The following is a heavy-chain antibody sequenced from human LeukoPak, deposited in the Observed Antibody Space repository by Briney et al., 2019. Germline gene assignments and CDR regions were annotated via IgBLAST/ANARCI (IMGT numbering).Heavy chain of an antibody. Sequence: ASVKVSCKASGYTFTGYYLHWVRQAHGQGPEWMGWINPNSGGSNSAQKFQGRVTMTRDTSINTAYMELSRLTSDDTAVYYCARVRRITRTPGDYYYYMDVWGKGTTVTVSS. V-gene: IGHV1-2*02. CDR2: INPNSGGS. D-gene: IGHD1-7*01. J-gene: IGHJ6*03. CDR1: GYTFTGYY. CDR3: ARVRRITRTPGDYYYYMDV.